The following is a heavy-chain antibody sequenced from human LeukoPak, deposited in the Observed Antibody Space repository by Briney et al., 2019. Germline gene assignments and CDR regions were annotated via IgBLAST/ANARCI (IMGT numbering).Heavy chain of an antibody. D-gene: IGHD3-22*01. Sequence: PSETLSLTCSVSGGSISSYYWSWIRQPPGRGREWIGYIYYSGSTNDNPSLKSRVTISVDTSKNQFSLKLSSVTAADMAVYYCARDSPDYDSSGYYSGYFDYWGQGTLVTVSS. CDR2: IYYSGST. V-gene: IGHV4-59*01. CDR3: ARDSPDYDSSGYYSGYFDY. CDR1: GGSISSYY. J-gene: IGHJ4*02.